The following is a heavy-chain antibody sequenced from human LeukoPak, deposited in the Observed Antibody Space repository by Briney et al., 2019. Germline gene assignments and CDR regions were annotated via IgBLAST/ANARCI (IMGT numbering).Heavy chain of an antibody. CDR3: ARAQGSPSGSYFNQYFDY. Sequence: GASVKASCKASGYTFTSYYMHWVRQAPGQGLEWMGGIIPIFGTANYAQKFQGKVTITADESTSTAYMELSSLRSEDTAVYYCARAQGSPSGSYFNQYFDYWGQGTLVTVSS. J-gene: IGHJ4*02. D-gene: IGHD1-26*01. CDR1: GYTFTSYY. CDR2: IIPIFGTA. V-gene: IGHV1-69*13.